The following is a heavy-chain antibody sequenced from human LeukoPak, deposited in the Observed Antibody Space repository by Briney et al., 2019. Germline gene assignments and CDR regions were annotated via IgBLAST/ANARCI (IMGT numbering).Heavy chain of an antibody. CDR1: GGSISSGSYY. CDR2: VYSSGST. D-gene: IGHD6-13*01. Sequence: SETLSLTCTVSGGSISSGSYYWSWIRQPAGKGLEWIVRVYSSGSTHSNPSLKSPVTISVATSKNQCSLKLSSVTAADTAVYYCARDSVAAQTTDYWGQGTLVTVSS. J-gene: IGHJ4*02. CDR3: ARDSVAAQTTDY. V-gene: IGHV4-61*02.